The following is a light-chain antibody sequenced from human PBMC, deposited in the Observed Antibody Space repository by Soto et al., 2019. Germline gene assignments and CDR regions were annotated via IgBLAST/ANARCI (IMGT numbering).Light chain of an antibody. CDR2: DAS. Sequence: EIVLTQSPATLSLSPGERATLSCRASQSVGSYFAWYQQKPGQAPRLLIYDASNRATGIPARFSGSGSGTDFTLTISSLEPEDFAIYYCQQRGNWPLTFGQGTKVEFK. V-gene: IGKV3-11*01. CDR3: QQRGNWPLT. CDR1: QSVGSY. J-gene: IGKJ1*01.